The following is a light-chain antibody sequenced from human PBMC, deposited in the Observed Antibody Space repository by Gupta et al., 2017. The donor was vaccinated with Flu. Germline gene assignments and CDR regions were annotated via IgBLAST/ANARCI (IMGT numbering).Light chain of an antibody. V-gene: IGLV1-51*01. CDR2: DNN. J-gene: IGLJ3*02. CDR1: SSNIGNNY. Sequence: QSVLTQPPSVSAAPGQKVTISCSGSSSNIGNNYVSWYQQLPGTAPKLLIYDNNKRPSGIPDRFSGSKSGTSATLAITGLQTGDEADYYCGTWASSLSAGVFGGGTKLTVL. CDR3: GTWASSLSAGV.